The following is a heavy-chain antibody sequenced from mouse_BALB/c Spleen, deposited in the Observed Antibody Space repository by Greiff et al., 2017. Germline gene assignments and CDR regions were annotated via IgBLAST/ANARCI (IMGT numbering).Heavy chain of an antibody. Sequence: EVQGVESGGGLVQPGGSLKLSCAASGFDFSRYWMSWVRQAPGKGLEWIGEINPDSSTINYTPSLKDKFIISRDNAKNTLYLQMSKVRSEDTALYYCARLRRYFDVWGAGTTVTVSS. CDR2: INPDSSTI. CDR1: GFDFSRYW. V-gene: IGHV4-1*02. J-gene: IGHJ1*01. D-gene: IGHD2-12*01. CDR3: ARLRRYFDV.